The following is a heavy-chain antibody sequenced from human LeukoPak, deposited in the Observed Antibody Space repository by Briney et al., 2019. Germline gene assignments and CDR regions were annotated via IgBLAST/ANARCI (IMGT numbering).Heavy chain of an antibody. CDR3: AREPYGSGGYDY. CDR1: GYIFTDYY. D-gene: IGHD3-10*01. V-gene: IGHV1-2*02. Sequence: ASVKVSCKASGYIFTDYYMHWVRQAPGQGLEYMGWIYPNSGGTNYAQSFQGRVTLTWDTSIYTAYMELSRLTSDDTAVYYCAREPYGSGGYDYWGQGTLVTVSS. J-gene: IGHJ4*02. CDR2: IYPNSGGT.